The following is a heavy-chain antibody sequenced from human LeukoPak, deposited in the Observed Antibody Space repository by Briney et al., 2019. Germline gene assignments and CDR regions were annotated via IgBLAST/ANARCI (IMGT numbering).Heavy chain of an antibody. D-gene: IGHD3-10*01. CDR2: INHSGST. CDR1: GGSFSGYY. CDR3: ARDHYYGSGSYSWFGY. J-gene: IGHJ4*02. V-gene: IGHV4-34*01. Sequence: SETLSLTCAVYGGSFSGYYWSWIRQPPGKGLEWIGEINHSGSTNYNPSLKSRVTISVDTSKNQFSLKLSSVNAADKAVYYCARDHYYGSGSYSWFGYWGQGTLVTVSS.